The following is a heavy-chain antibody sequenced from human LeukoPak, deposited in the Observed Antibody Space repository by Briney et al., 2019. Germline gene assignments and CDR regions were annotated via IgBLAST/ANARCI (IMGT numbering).Heavy chain of an antibody. Sequence: SVRVSCKASGGTFSSYAISWVRQAPGQGLEWMGGIIPIFGTANYAQKFQGRVTITADESTSTAYMELSSLRSEDTAVYYCALYYYDSSGYYYSFDYWGQGTLVTVSS. CDR1: GGTFSSYA. CDR2: IIPIFGTA. J-gene: IGHJ4*02. V-gene: IGHV1-69*13. CDR3: ALYYYDSSGYYYSFDY. D-gene: IGHD3-22*01.